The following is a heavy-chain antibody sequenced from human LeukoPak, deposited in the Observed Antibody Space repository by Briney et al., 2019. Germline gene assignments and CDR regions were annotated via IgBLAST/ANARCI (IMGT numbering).Heavy chain of an antibody. Sequence: SETLSLTCAVSGGSISSGGYSWSWIRQPPGTGLEWIGYIYHSGSTYYNPSLKSRVTISVDRSKNQFSLKLSSVTAADTAVYYCATYSSSWYRDYWGQGTLVTVSS. V-gene: IGHV4-30-2*01. CDR1: GGSISSGGYS. CDR3: ATYSSSWYRDY. CDR2: IYHSGST. D-gene: IGHD6-13*01. J-gene: IGHJ4*02.